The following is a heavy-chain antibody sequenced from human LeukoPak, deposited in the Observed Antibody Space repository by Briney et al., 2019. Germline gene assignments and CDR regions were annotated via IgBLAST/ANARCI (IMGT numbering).Heavy chain of an antibody. D-gene: IGHD3-10*01. J-gene: IGHJ4*02. Sequence: KPSETLSLTCTVSGGSISSYYWSWIRQPPGKGLEWIGYIYYSGTTNYSPSLKSRVSISVDTSKNQFSLKLSSVTAADTAVYYCARHWGGTSSGSYLGYWGQGTLVTVSS. V-gene: IGHV4-59*08. CDR1: GGSISSYY. CDR2: IYYSGTT. CDR3: ARHWGGTSSGSYLGY.